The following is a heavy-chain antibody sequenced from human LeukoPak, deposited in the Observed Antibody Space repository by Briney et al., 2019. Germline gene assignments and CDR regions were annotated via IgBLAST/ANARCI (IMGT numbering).Heavy chain of an antibody. CDR2: IYYSGST. D-gene: IGHD4-11*01. CDR1: GGSISSYY. J-gene: IGHJ4*02. Sequence: TSETLSLTCTVSGGSISSYYWSWIRQPPGKGLEWIGYIYYSGSTNYNPSLKSRVTISVDTSKNQFSLKLSSLPAADTAVYYCARGDVSVRFDYWGQGTLGTVSS. CDR3: ARGDVSVRFDY. V-gene: IGHV4-59*01.